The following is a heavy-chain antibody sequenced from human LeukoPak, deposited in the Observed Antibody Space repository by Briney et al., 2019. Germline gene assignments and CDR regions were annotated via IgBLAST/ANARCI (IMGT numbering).Heavy chain of an antibody. V-gene: IGHV4-59*01. J-gene: IGHJ5*02. D-gene: IGHD2-2*01. CDR3: AREVVVVPAAENWFDP. CDR2: IYYSGST. Sequence: SETLSLTCTVSGGSISSYYWSWIRQPPGKGLEWIGNIYYSGSTNYNPSLKSRVTISVDTSKNQFSLKLSSVTAADTAVYYCAREVVVVPAAENWFDPWGQGTLVTVSS. CDR1: GGSISSYY.